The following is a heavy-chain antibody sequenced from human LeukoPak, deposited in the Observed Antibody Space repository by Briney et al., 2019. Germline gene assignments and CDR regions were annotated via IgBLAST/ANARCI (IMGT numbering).Heavy chain of an antibody. D-gene: IGHD3-16*01. CDR1: GGSISGYY. CDR3: ARGERYSYASFDY. Sequence: SETLSLTCTVSGGSISGYYWSWIRQPAGKGLEWIGRIHTSGSTNYNPSLKSRVTMSVDTSKNQFSLNLSSLTAADTAVYYCARGERYSYASFDYWGQGTLVTVSS. CDR2: IHTSGST. J-gene: IGHJ4*02. V-gene: IGHV4-4*07.